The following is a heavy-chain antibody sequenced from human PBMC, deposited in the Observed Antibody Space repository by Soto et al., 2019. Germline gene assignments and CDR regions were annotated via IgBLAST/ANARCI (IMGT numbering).Heavy chain of an antibody. D-gene: IGHD3-16*01. CDR1: GLTFINHA. CDR2: ISGGGDRT. J-gene: IGHJ2*01. Sequence: EVELLESGGGLVQPGGSLRLPGEGSGLTFINHAMNGFRKAPGKGLEWVSGISGGGDRTFDADSVKGRFTISRDNSKNTVNLQMNSLRADDTAVYYCARKVLGSTTRPDWWYFDLWGRGTLVTVSS. CDR3: ARKVLGSTTRPDWWYFDL. V-gene: IGHV3-23*01.